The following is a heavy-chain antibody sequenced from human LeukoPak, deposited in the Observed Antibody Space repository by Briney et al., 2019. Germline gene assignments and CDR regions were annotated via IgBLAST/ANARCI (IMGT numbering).Heavy chain of an antibody. CDR1: GFTFSSYE. Sequence: GGSLRLSCAASGFTFSSYEMNWVRQAPGKGLEWVSYISSSGSTMYYPDSVKGRFTISRDNAKNSLYLQMNSLRAEDTAVYYCARVPAGVSSWSDYWGQGTLVTVSS. V-gene: IGHV3-48*03. D-gene: IGHD6-13*01. CDR3: ARVPAGVSSWSDY. J-gene: IGHJ4*02. CDR2: ISSSGSTM.